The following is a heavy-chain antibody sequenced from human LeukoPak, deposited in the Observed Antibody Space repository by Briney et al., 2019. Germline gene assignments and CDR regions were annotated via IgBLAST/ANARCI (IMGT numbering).Heavy chain of an antibody. Sequence: SETLSLTCTVSGGSISSYYWSWIRQPAGKGLEWIGRIYTSGSTNYNPSLKSRVTMSVDTSKNQFSLKLSSVTAADTAVYYCARGRVSSSSSPVNWRSGGNWFDPWGQGTLVTVSS. CDR2: IYTSGST. V-gene: IGHV4-4*07. D-gene: IGHD6-13*01. CDR3: ARGRVSSSSSPVNWRSGGNWFDP. CDR1: GGSISSYY. J-gene: IGHJ5*02.